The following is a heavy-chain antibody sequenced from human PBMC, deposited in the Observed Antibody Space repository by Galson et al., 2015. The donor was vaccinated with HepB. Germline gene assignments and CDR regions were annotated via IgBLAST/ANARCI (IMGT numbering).Heavy chain of an antibody. V-gene: IGHV1-46*03. CDR1: GYTFTSYY. CDR2: INPSGGST. CDR3: ARALLVRAPFYYYYGMDV. Sequence: SVKVSCKASGYTFTSYYMHWVRQAPGQGLEWMGIINPSGGSTSYAQKFQGRVTMTRDTSTNTVYMELSSLRSEDTAVYYCARALLVRAPFYYYYGMDVWGQGTTVTVSS. J-gene: IGHJ6*02. D-gene: IGHD3-10*01.